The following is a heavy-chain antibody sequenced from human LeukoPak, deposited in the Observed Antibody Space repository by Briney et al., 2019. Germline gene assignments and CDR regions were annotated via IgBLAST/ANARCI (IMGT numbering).Heavy chain of an antibody. D-gene: IGHD5/OR15-5a*01. V-gene: IGHV4-38-2*02. CDR2: INHSGST. J-gene: IGHJ4*02. Sequence: PSETLSLTCTVSGYSISSGYYWSWIRQPPGKGLEWIGEINHSGSTNYNPSLKSRVTISVDTSKNQFSLKLSSVTAADTAVYYCARGTRVKFDYWGQGTLVTVSS. CDR3: ARGTRVKFDY. CDR1: GYSISSGYY.